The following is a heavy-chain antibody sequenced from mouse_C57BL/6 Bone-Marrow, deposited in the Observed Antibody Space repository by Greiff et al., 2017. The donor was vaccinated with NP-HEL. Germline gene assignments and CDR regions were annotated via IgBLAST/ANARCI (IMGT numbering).Heavy chain of an antibody. CDR3: ARCYYSNYVDY. Sequence: QVQLQQPGAELVKPGASVKMSCKASGYTFTSYWITWVKQRPGQGLEWIGDIYPGSGSTNYNEKFKSKATLTADTSSSTTYMQLSSLTSEVSAVYYCARCYYSNYVDYWGQGTTLTVSS. J-gene: IGHJ2*01. CDR2: IYPGSGST. CDR1: GYTFTSYW. D-gene: IGHD2-5*01. V-gene: IGHV1-55*01.